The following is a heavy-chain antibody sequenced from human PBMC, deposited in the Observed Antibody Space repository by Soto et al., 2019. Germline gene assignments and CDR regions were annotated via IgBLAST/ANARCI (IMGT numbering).Heavy chain of an antibody. J-gene: IGHJ4*02. D-gene: IGHD3-10*01. CDR2: ISGSGGST. CDR3: AKDLEVLSVRGATGFDY. V-gene: IGHV3-23*01. CDR1: GFTFSSYA. Sequence: PGGSLRLSCAASGFTFSSYAMSWVRQAPGKGLEWVSAISGSGGSTYYADSVKGRFTISRDNSKNTLYLQMNSLRAEDTAVYYCAKDLEVLSVRGATGFDYWGQGTLVTVSS.